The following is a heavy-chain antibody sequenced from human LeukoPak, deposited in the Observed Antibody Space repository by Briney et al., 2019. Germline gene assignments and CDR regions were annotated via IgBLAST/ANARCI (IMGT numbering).Heavy chain of an antibody. V-gene: IGHV3-21*01. CDR3: ARDLNTVTTYYFDY. Sequence: GGSLRLSCAASGFTFSDYSMNWVRQAPGKGLEWVSSISSSSSYIYYADSVKGRFTISRDNAKNSLYLQMNSLRAEDTAVYYCARDLNTVTTYYFDYWGQGTLVTVSS. CDR2: ISSSSSYI. CDR1: GFTFSDYS. D-gene: IGHD4-17*01. J-gene: IGHJ4*02.